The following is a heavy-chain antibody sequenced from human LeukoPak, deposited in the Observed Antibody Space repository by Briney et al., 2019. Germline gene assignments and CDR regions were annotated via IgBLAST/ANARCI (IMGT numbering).Heavy chain of an antibody. J-gene: IGHJ4*02. D-gene: IGHD6-13*01. CDR1: GGSISSGSYY. V-gene: IGHV4-61*02. CDR3: ARDGQSSSWFEDY. Sequence: PSETLSLTCTVSGGSISSGSYYWSWIRQPAGKGLEWIGRIYTSGSTNYNPSLKSRVTISVDTSKNQFSLKLSSVTAADTAVYYCARDGQSSSWFEDYWGQGTLVTVSS. CDR2: IYTSGST.